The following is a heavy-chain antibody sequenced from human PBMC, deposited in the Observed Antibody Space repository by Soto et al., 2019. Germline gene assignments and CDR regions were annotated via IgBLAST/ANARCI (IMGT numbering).Heavy chain of an antibody. D-gene: IGHD3-16*02. CDR1: GFTFSSYG. Sequence: GGSLRLSCAASGFTFSSYGMQWVRQAPGKGLEWVAVISYDGSNKYYADSVKGRFTISRDNSKNTLYLQMNSLRAEDTAVYYCAKDFSLRKSIGHGMDVWGQGTTVTVSS. V-gene: IGHV3-30*18. CDR3: AKDFSLRKSIGHGMDV. J-gene: IGHJ6*02. CDR2: ISYDGSNK.